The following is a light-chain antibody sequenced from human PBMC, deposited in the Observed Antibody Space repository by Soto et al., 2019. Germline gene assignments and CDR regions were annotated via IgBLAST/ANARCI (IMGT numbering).Light chain of an antibody. CDR3: CSYAGSSTCLYV. J-gene: IGLJ1*01. CDR1: SSDVGSYNL. V-gene: IGLV2-23*02. CDR2: EVS. Sequence: QPVLTQPASVSGSPGQSITISCTGTSSDVGSYNLVSWYQQHPGKAPKLMIYEVSKRPSGVSNRFSGSKSGNTASLTISGLQAEDEADYYCCSYAGSSTCLYVFGTGTQLTVL.